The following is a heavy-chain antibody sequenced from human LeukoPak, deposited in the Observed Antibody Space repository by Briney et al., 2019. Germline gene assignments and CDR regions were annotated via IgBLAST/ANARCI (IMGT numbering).Heavy chain of an antibody. CDR3: ASQQSFHYYYMDV. CDR2: INADGSST. D-gene: IGHD2/OR15-2a*01. Sequence: GGSLRLSCAASGFTFNTYWMHWFRQAPGKGLVWVSSINADGSSTSYADSMKGRFTISRDNAKNTLYLQMNSLRAEDTAVYYCASQQSFHYYYMDVWGKGTTVTVSS. V-gene: IGHV3-74*01. J-gene: IGHJ6*03. CDR1: GFTFNTYW.